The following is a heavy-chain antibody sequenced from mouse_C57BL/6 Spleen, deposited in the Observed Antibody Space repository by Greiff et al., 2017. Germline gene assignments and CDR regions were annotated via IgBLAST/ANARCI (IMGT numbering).Heavy chain of an antibody. V-gene: IGHV1-80*01. CDR2: IYPGDGDT. D-gene: IGHD2-3*01. Sequence: QVQLQQSGAELVKPGASVKISCKASGYAFSSYWMNXVKQRPGKGLEWIGQIYPGDGDTNYNGKFKGKATLTADKSSSTAYMQLSSLTSEDSAVYFCARGDGYRFAYWGQGTLVTVSA. CDR3: ARGDGYRFAY. J-gene: IGHJ3*01. CDR1: GYAFSSYW.